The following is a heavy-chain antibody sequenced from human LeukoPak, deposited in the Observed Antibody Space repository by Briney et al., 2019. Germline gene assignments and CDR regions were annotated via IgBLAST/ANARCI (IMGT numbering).Heavy chain of an antibody. J-gene: IGHJ3*02. V-gene: IGHV4-30-4*08. D-gene: IGHD3-3*01. CDR3: ARDDFHAFDI. Sequence: SQTLSLTCTVSGGSISSGGYHWGWIRQPPGKGLEWIGYIYYSGSTYYNPSLKSRVTISVDTSKNQFSLKLSSVTAADTAVYYCARDDFHAFDIWGQGTMVTVSS. CDR2: IYYSGST. CDR1: GGSISSGGYH.